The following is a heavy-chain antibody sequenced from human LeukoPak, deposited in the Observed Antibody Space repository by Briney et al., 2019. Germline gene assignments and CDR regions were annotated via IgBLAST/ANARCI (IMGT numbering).Heavy chain of an antibody. CDR3: ARGLSSSSWYVY. J-gene: IGHJ4*02. Sequence: PSETLSLTCTVSGGSISSYYWSWIRQPAGKGLEWIGRIYTSGSTNYNPSLKSRVTMSVDMSKNQFSLKLSSVIAADTAVYYCARGLSSSSWYVYWGQGTLVTVSS. D-gene: IGHD6-13*01. CDR2: IYTSGST. V-gene: IGHV4-4*07. CDR1: GGSISSYY.